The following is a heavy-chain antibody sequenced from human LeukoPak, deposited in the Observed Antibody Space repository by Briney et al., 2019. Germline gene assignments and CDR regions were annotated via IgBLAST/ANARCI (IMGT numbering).Heavy chain of an antibody. Sequence: KSSETLSLTCAVYGGSFSGYYWSWIRQPPGKGLEWIGEINHSGSTNYNPSLKSRVTISVDTSKNQFSLKLSSVTAADTAVYYCARSGRNSLRYWGQETLVTVSS. CDR3: ARSGRNSLRY. J-gene: IGHJ4*02. D-gene: IGHD4-23*01. CDR2: INHSGST. V-gene: IGHV4-34*01. CDR1: GGSFSGYY.